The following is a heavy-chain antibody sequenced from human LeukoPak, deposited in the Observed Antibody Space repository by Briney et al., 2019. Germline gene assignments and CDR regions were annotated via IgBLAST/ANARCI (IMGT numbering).Heavy chain of an antibody. CDR1: GYTFTSYG. CDR3: ARGNRNVVVPAVYFDY. CDR2: MNPNSGNT. D-gene: IGHD2-2*01. J-gene: IGHJ4*02. Sequence: ASVKVSCKASGYTFTSYGISGVRQAPGQGLEWMGWMNPNSGNTGYAQKSQGRVTMTRNTSISTAYMELSSLRSEDTAVYYCARGNRNVVVPAVYFDYWGQGTLVTVSS. V-gene: IGHV1-8*02.